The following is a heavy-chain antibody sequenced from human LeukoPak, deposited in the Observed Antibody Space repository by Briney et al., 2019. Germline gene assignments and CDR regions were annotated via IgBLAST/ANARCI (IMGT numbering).Heavy chain of an antibody. V-gene: IGHV3-21*01. J-gene: IGHJ4*02. Sequence: KSGGSLRLSCAASGFTFGTYAMNWVRQAPGKGLEWVSSISRSGRDIYYADSVRGRFTISRDNARDSLYLQMNSLRVEDTAVYYCVGWSDYWGQGTLVTVSS. CDR2: ISRSGRDI. CDR3: VGWSDY. CDR1: GFTFGTYA. D-gene: IGHD2-15*01.